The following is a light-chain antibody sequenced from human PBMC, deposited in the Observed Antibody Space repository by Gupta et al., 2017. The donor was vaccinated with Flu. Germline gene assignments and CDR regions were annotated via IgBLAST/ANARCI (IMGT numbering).Light chain of an antibody. V-gene: IGLV2-8*01. CDR3: GSCAGGSYV. J-gene: IGLJ1*01. CDR1: SSESGGYNC. Sequence: LVTTSCAGSSSESGGYNCVSWYQQHPGKPPNLIIYEGSARPSGVPARFSGSKTDNTASLTVAGRQAEDEADYYCGSCAGGSYVFGTATKVTVL. CDR2: EGS.